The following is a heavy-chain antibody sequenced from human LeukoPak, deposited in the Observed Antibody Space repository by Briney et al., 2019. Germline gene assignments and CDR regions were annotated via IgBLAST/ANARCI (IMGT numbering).Heavy chain of an antibody. D-gene: IGHD3-22*01. CDR1: GGSLSGYY. V-gene: IGHV4-34*01. J-gene: IGHJ4*02. CDR2: INDSGST. CDR3: ARSPPTHYYDGSGYYGGY. Sequence: PSETLSLTCAVYGGSLSGYYWSWIRQSPGKGLEWIGEINDSGSTNYNLSLKSRLTISVDTSKNQFSLRLSSMTAADTAVYYCARSPPTHYYDGSGYYGGYWGQGTLVTVSS.